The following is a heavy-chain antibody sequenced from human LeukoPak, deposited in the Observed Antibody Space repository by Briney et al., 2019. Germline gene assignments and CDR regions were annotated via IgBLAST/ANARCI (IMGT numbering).Heavy chain of an antibody. Sequence: GGSLRLSCAASGFTFTSYAMSWVRQAPKKGLEWVSVISASGGSTNYADSVKGRFTISRDNSKNTLYLQMNSLRAEDSAVYYCAKNYGSGSSVKYYYYMDVWAKGPRSPSP. CDR1: GFTFTSYA. V-gene: IGHV3-23*01. D-gene: IGHD3-10*01. CDR3: AKNYGSGSSVKYYYYMDV. CDR2: ISASGGST. J-gene: IGHJ6*03.